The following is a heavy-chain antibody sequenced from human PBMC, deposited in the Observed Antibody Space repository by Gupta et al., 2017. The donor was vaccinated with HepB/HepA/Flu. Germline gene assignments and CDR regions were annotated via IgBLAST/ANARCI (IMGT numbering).Heavy chain of an antibody. CDR1: PFSLRTSGVG. Sequence: ITLKDSGPTLVPPTQPLTLTCTFSPFSLRTSGVGVGWIRQPPRKAREWLALIYWNDDKRYTHSLQTMRTGTKSTDKTTMVLLTRDMDPVNTANSSLERTWGARVGGAIIARCFDPWGQGTLVTVSS. D-gene: IGHD1-1*01. CDR3: ERTWGARVGGAIIARCFDP. J-gene: IGHJ5*02. CDR2: IYWNDDK. V-gene: IGHV2-5*01.